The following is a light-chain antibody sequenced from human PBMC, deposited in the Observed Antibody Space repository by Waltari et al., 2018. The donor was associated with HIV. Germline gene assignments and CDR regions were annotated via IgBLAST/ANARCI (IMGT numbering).Light chain of an antibody. J-gene: IGLJ2*01. Sequence: SYVLTQAPSVAVAPGQTARVTWGGNNIGDKHVHGYQQKPGQAPVSVVYDGSDRPSGIPERFSGSNSGNTATLTINRVEAGDEADYYCQVWDSSSDHAIFGGGTKLTVL. CDR2: DGS. V-gene: IGLV3-21*02. CDR1: NIGDKH. CDR3: QVWDSSSDHAI.